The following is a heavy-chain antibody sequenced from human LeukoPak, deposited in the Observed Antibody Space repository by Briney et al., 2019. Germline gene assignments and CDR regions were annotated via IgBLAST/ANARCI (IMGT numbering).Heavy chain of an antibody. J-gene: IGHJ4*02. CDR2: VSGSGSTV. CDR3: VRQFAS. V-gene: IGHV3-48*01. CDR1: GFTFSDHI. Sequence: HPGGSLRLSCAASGFTFSDHIMNWVRQLPGKRLEWVAYVSGSGSTVYYADSVKGRFTISRDNGKSSLYLQMNSLRVGDTALYYCVRQFASWGQGTLVTVSS.